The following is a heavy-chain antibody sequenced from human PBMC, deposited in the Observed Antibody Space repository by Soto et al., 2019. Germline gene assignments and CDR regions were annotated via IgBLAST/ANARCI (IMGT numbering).Heavy chain of an antibody. J-gene: IGHJ4*02. V-gene: IGHV3-23*01. CDR3: ATAPAGHLLTYFVY. CDR2: IGASGGTT. Sequence: GGSLRLSCAASGFTFSSYAMSWVRQAPGKGLEWVSAIGASGGTTYYADSVKGRFTISRDNSKNTLYLQVNSLRAEDTAVYYCATAPAGHLLTYFVYWGQGTLVTVSS. CDR1: GFTFSSYA. D-gene: IGHD2-2*01.